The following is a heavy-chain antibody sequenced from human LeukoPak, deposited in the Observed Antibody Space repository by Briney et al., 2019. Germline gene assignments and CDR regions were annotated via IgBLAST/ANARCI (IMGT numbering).Heavy chain of an antibody. CDR2: ISTTGSYI. V-gene: IGHV3-21*01. CDR1: GFTFSSYP. D-gene: IGHD3-10*01. CDR3: ARVRGYSRYQPLDY. Sequence: GGSLRLSCAASGFTFSSYPMNGFPQAPGKGRNRASSISTTGSYIYYADSVKGRFTISRDNAKKSLYLQMDSLRAEDTAVYYCARVRGYSRYQPLDYWGQGTLVTVSS. J-gene: IGHJ4*02.